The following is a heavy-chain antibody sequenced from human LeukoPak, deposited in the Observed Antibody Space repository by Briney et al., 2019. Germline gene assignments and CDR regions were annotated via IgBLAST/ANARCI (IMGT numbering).Heavy chain of an antibody. CDR1: GFTFSSYS. CDR2: ISSNGGST. V-gene: IGHV3-64*01. J-gene: IGHJ3*02. CDR3: ARDNVDAFDI. Sequence: PGGSLRLSCAASGFTFSSYSMNWVRQAPGKGLEYVSAISSNGGSTYYANSVKGRFTISRDNSKNTLYLQMGSLRAEDMAVYYCARDNVDAFDIWGQGTMVTVSS.